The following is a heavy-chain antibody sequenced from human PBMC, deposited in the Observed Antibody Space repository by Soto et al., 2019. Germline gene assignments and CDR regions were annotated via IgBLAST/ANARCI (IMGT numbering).Heavy chain of an antibody. V-gene: IGHV4-34*01. CDR1: GGSFSGYY. J-gene: IGHJ4*02. CDR3: ARGISMKVVAKSDAPDKYYFHS. CDR2: INHSGSS. Sequence: PSETLSLTCAVYGGSFSGYYWTWIRQPPGKGLEWIGEINHSGSSNYNPSLKSRVTISVDTSKNQFSLKLTSVTAADTAVYYCARGISMKVVAKSDAPDKYYFHSCGQGTMVTVYS. D-gene: IGHD3-22*01.